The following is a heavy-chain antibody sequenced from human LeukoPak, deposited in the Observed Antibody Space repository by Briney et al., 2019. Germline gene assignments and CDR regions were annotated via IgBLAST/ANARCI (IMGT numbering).Heavy chain of an antibody. J-gene: IGHJ4*02. CDR2: IKDSGRST. CDR1: GFPFSSQA. V-gene: IGHV3-23*01. D-gene: IGHD3-22*01. CDR3: ATKDYYDRSGDPFDY. Sequence: PGGSLRLSCAASGFPFSSQAISWVRDAPGKGLEWGSGIKDSGRSTYYADSVKGRFTISRDNSRNTVDLQMNSLRAEDTAVYYCATKDYYDRSGDPFDYWGQGTQVTVSS.